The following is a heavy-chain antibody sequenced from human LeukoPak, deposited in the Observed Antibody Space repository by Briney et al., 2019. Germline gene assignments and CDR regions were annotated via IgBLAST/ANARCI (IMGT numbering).Heavy chain of an antibody. J-gene: IGHJ3*02. CDR2: ISYDGSNK. V-gene: IGHV3-30*03. D-gene: IGHD1-26*01. Sequence: GGSLRLSCAASGFTFWSYGMHWVRQAPGKGLEWVAVISYDGSNKYHAESVKGRFTISRDNSKSTLYLQMNSLRAEDTAVYYCARVEVVGATQGAYDAFDIWGQGTMVTVSS. CDR1: GFTFWSYG. CDR3: ARVEVVGATQGAYDAFDI.